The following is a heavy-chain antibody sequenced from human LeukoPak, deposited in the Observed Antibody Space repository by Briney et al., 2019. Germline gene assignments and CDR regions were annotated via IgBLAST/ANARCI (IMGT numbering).Heavy chain of an antibody. CDR3: ARAIPYYHYMDV. V-gene: IGHV1-18*01. J-gene: IGHJ6*03. CDR2: INVSNGHT. CDR1: GYTFSNYG. Sequence: ASVKVSCTASGYTFSNYGISWVRQAPGQGLEWMGWINVSNGHTNYAQKFQGRVTMTTDTSTSTAYMELRSLRSDDTAVYYCARAIPYYHYMDVWGKGTTVTVSS. D-gene: IGHD2-21*01.